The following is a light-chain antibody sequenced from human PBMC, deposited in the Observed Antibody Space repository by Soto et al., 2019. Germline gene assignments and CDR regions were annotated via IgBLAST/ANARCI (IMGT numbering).Light chain of an antibody. J-gene: IGKJ4*01. CDR2: KVS. Sequence: DVVMTQSPLSLPVTLGQPASISCRASQSLVYSDGNTYLNWFQQRPGQSPRRLIYKVSNRDSGVPDRLGGSGSGTDFTLKISRVEAEDVGVYYCVQGTHWPPTFGGGTKVEIK. V-gene: IGKV2-30*01. CDR1: QSLVYSDGNTY. CDR3: VQGTHWPPT.